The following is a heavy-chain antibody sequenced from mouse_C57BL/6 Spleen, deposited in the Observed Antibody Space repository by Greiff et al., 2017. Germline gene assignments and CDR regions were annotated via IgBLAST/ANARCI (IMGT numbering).Heavy chain of an antibody. J-gene: IGHJ4*01. CDR1: GYAFSSSW. V-gene: IGHV1-82*01. Sequence: VKVVESGPELVKPGASVKISCKASGYAFSSSWMNWVKQRPGKGLEWIGRIYPGDGDTNYNGKFKGKATLTADKSSSTSYMQLSSLTSEDSAVYFCARYDYEAMDYWGQGTSVTVSS. CDR3: ARYDYEAMDY. CDR2: IYPGDGDT.